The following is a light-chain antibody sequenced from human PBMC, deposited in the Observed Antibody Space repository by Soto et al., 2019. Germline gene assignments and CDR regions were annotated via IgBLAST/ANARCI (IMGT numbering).Light chain of an antibody. Sequence: DIQMTQSPSPLSASVGDRVAITCRASQDITNYLAWFQQKPGKVPRVLIYAASTLQSGVPSRFSGSGSGTDFTLTISSLQPEDVATYYCQYYNAVPFTFGPGTTVEIK. CDR1: QDITNY. CDR3: QYYNAVPFT. V-gene: IGKV1-27*01. J-gene: IGKJ3*01. CDR2: AAS.